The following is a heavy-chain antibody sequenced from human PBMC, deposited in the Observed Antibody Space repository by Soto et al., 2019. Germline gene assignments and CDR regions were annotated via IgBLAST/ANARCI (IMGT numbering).Heavy chain of an antibody. CDR2: ISYDGSNK. J-gene: IGHJ4*02. CDR1: GFTFSSYA. Sequence: QVQLVESGGGVVQPGRSLRLSCAASGFTFSSYAMHWVRQAPGKGLEWVAVISYDGSNKYYADSVKGRFTISRDNSKNTLYLQMNSLRAEDTAVYYCARDPFLAFVAAYYFDYWGQGTLVTVSS. CDR3: ARDPFLAFVAAYYFDY. V-gene: IGHV3-30-3*01. D-gene: IGHD6-19*01.